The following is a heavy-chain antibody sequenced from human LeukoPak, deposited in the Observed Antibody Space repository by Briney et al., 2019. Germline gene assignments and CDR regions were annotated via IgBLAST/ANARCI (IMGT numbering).Heavy chain of an antibody. V-gene: IGHV3-74*01. J-gene: IGHJ4*02. D-gene: IGHD6-19*01. CDR3: AREYSSGWYEYFDY. Sequence: GGSLRLSCAASGNYWMHWVRQAPGKGLLWVSHINSDGSWTSYADSVKGRFTISKDNAKNTVYLQMNSLRAEDTAVYYCAREYSSGWYEYFDYWGQGTLVTVSS. CDR1: GNYW. CDR2: INSDGSWT.